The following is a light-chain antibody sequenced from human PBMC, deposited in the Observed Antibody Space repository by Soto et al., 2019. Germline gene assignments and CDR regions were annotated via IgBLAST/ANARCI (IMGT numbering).Light chain of an antibody. J-gene: IGKJ3*01. CDR1: QSIDNY. CDR2: AAS. V-gene: IGKV1-39*01. Sequence: DIQMTQSPPSLSASVGDRVIITCRTSQSIDNYLNWYQQKPGKAPKLLIYAASTLQSGVPSRFSASGSETHFTLTVSSLQPEDIAPYYCQQSYTTLFTFGPGTKVDLK. CDR3: QQSYTTLFT.